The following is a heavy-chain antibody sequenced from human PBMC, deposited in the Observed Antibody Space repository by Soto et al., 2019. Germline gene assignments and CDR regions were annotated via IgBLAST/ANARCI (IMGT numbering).Heavy chain of an antibody. D-gene: IGHD3-22*01. CDR2: IYSGGST. V-gene: IGHV3-66*01. CDR1: GFTVSSNY. Sequence: EVQLVESGGGLVQPGGSLRLSCAASGFTVSSNYMSWVRQAPGKGLEWVSVIYSGGSTYYADSVKGRFTISRDNSKNTLYLQMNSLRAEDTAVYYCAREERDYDSSVYPFDYWGQGTLVTVSS. J-gene: IGHJ4*02. CDR3: AREERDYDSSVYPFDY.